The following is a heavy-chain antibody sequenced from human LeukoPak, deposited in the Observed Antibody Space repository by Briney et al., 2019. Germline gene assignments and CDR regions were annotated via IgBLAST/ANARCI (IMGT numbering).Heavy chain of an antibody. CDR1: GYTFTSYY. CDR2: INPSGGST. D-gene: IGHD7-27*01. V-gene: IGHV1-46*01. Sequence: GASVKVSCKASGYTFTSYYMHWVRQAPGQGLEWMGIINPSGGSTSYAQKFQGRVTMTRDTSTSTVYMELRGLRSDDTAVYYCARAEKPNWGNYYYYCMDVWGKGTTVTVSS. CDR3: ARAEKPNWGNYYYYCMDV. J-gene: IGHJ6*03.